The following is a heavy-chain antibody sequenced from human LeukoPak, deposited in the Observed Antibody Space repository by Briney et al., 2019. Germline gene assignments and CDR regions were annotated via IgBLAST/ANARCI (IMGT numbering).Heavy chain of an antibody. V-gene: IGHV3-23*01. J-gene: IGHJ4*02. D-gene: IGHD1-26*01. CDR3: AKDVGKWESLHFFDY. CDR2: ISNNGGYT. CDR1: GFTFSSSA. Sequence: GGSLRLSCAASGFTFSSSAMSWVRQAPGKGLEWVSAISNNGGYTYYADSVQGRFTISRDNSKSTLCLQMNSLRAEDTAVYYCAKDVGKWESLHFFDYWGQGTLVTVSS.